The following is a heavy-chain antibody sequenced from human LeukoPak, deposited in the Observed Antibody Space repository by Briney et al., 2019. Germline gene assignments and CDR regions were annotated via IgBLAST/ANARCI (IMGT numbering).Heavy chain of an antibody. J-gene: IGHJ6*03. CDR1: GDAISGYY. Sequence: SETLSLTCTVSGDAISGYYWSWIRQPAGKGLEYIGRIYTNGNTNYNPSLKSRVTMSVDTSKNQFSLKLSSVTAADTAVYYCARDLKDYCYYMDVWGKGTTVTVSS. CDR3: ARDLKDYCYYMDV. V-gene: IGHV4-4*07. CDR2: IYTNGNT.